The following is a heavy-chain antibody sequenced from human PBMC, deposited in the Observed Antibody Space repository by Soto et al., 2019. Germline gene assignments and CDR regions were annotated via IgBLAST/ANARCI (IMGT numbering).Heavy chain of an antibody. CDR3: ASNSGSYYYYYYGIDV. J-gene: IGHJ6*02. Sequence: VRMAESGGGLVQPGGSLRLSCAASGFTFSSYGMHWVRQAPGKGLEWVAVIWYDGSNKYYADSVKGRFTISRDNSRNTLYLQMNSLRAEDTAVYYCASNSGSYYYYYYGIDVWGQGATVTVSS. CDR2: IWYDGSNK. V-gene: IGHV3-33*01. CDR1: GFTFSSYG. D-gene: IGHD1-26*01.